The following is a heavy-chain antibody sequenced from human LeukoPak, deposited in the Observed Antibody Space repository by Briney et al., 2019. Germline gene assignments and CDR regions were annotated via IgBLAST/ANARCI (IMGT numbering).Heavy chain of an antibody. CDR2: ISGSGGIA. CDR1: GFTFSSYA. Sequence: GGCLRLACAASGFTFSSYAMSWVRQAPGGVLGWVSAISGSGGIAYYADSVKGRFTISRDNSKNTLYMQMNSLRAEDTAVYYCAKAPAPYSYGSDYWGQGTLVTVSS. CDR3: AKAPAPYSYGSDY. D-gene: IGHD5-18*01. J-gene: IGHJ4*02. V-gene: IGHV3-23*01.